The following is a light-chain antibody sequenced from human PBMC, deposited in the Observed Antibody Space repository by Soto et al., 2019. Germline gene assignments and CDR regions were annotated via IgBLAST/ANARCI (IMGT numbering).Light chain of an antibody. CDR3: QQYYSHPLT. Sequence: LTQSPVTLSLSPGEIATISCSASQFLSSYLAWYQQIPGQPPRLLIYDTSNRVTGIPARFSGSRSGTDFTLTISSLQPEDFATYYCQQYYSHPLTFGQGTRLEIK. J-gene: IGKJ5*01. CDR1: QFLSSY. CDR2: DTS. V-gene: IGKV3-11*01.